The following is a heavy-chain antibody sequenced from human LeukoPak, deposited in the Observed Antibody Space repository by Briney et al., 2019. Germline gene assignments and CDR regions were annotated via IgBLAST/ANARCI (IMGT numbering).Heavy chain of an antibody. CDR1: GGSISSGGHS. D-gene: IGHD2-2*01. CDR3: ARARWEVVPAALVDY. Sequence: SQTLSLTCAVSGGSISSGGHSWSWIRQPPGKGLEWIGYIYHSGSTYYNPSLKSRVTISVDRSKNQFSLKLSSVTAADTAVYYCARARWEVVPAALVDYWGQGTLVTVSS. CDR2: IYHSGST. J-gene: IGHJ4*02. V-gene: IGHV4-30-2*01.